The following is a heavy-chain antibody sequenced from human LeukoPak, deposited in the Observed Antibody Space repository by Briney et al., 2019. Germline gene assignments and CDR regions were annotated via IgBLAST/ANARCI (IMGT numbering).Heavy chain of an antibody. Sequence: PSETLSLTCTVSGAYISDDYYYWSWIRQPPGKGLEWIGSIYVTENTYYNPSLKSRLTISVDTSKNQFSLRMNSVTAADTAVYYCARVFLGYCASKCSALHFDPWGQGTLVTVSS. CDR2: IYVTENT. V-gene: IGHV4-31*03. J-gene: IGHJ5*02. CDR1: GAYISDDYYY. D-gene: IGHD2-8*01. CDR3: ARVFLGYCASKCSALHFDP.